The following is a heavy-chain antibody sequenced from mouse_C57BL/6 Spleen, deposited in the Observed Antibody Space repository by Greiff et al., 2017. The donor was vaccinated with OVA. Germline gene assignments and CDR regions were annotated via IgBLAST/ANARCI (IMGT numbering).Heavy chain of an antibody. CDR1: GYTFTSYW. CDR2: IHPNSGST. J-gene: IGHJ2*01. Sequence: QVQLQQPGAELVKPGASVKLSCKASGYTFTSYWMHWVKQRPGQGLEWIGMIHPNSGSTNYNEKFKSKATLTVDKSSSTAYMQLSSLTSEDSAVYYCAREGESSYLDYWGQGTTLTVSS. V-gene: IGHV1-64*01. D-gene: IGHD1-1*01. CDR3: AREGESSYLDY.